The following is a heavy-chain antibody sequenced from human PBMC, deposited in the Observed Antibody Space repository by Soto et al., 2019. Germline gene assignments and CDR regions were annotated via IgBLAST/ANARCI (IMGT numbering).Heavy chain of an antibody. J-gene: IGHJ6*02. CDR1: GYTFTGYY. CDR3: ARSIITGTATSYYYYGMDV. V-gene: IGHV1-2*04. Sequence: ASVKVSCKASGYTFTGYYMHWVRQAPGQGLEWMGWINPNSGGTNYAQKFQGWVTMTRDTSISTAYMELSRLRSDDTAVYYCARSIITGTATSYYYYGMDVWGQGTTVTVSS. D-gene: IGHD1-20*01. CDR2: INPNSGGT.